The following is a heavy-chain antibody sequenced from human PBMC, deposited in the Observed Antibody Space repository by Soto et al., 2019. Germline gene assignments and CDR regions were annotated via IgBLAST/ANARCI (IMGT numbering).Heavy chain of an antibody. CDR3: ARHYGDFWSGYYFDY. CDR2: IYYSGST. Sequence: SETLSLTCTVSGGSISSSSYYWGWIRQPPGKGLEWIGSIYYSGSTYYNPSLKSRVTISVDTAKNQFSLKLCSVTAADTAVYYCARHYGDFWSGYYFDYWGQGTLVTVSS. D-gene: IGHD3-3*01. J-gene: IGHJ4*02. V-gene: IGHV4-39*01. CDR1: GGSISSSSYY.